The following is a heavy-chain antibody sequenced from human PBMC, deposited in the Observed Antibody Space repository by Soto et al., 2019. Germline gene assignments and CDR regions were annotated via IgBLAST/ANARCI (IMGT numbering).Heavy chain of an antibody. CDR2: FDPEDGET. J-gene: IGHJ4*02. D-gene: IGHD2-2*01. Sequence: ASVKVSCKVSGYTLTELSMHWVRQAPGKGLERMGGFDPEDGETIYAQKFQGRVTMTEDTSTDTAYMELSSLRSEDTAVYYCATRGYCSSTSCPDYWGQGTLVTVSS. CDR1: GYTLTELS. CDR3: ATRGYCSSTSCPDY. V-gene: IGHV1-24*01.